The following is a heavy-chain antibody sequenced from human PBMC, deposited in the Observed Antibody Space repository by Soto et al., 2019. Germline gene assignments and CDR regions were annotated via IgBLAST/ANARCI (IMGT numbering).Heavy chain of an antibody. V-gene: IGHV3-53*01. D-gene: IGHD5-18*01. J-gene: IGHJ6*02. CDR3: ARSLYTDMPVSRYSYYGMDV. CDR1: GSTVSSNY. Sequence: GGSLRLSCAASGSTVSSNYMSWVRQAPGKGLEWVSVIYSGGSTYYADSVKGRFTISRDNSKNTMYLQMNSLRAEDTAVYYCARSLYTDMPVSRYSYYGMDVWAQGTTVTVSS. CDR2: IYSGGST.